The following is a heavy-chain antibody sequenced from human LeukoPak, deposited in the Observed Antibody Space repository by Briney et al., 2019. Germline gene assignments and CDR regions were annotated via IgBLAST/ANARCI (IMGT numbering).Heavy chain of an antibody. Sequence: GGSLRLSCAASGFTFSSYVMSGVRQAPGKGLEWVSYINHNGKTIYYADSVKGRFTISRDNAKNSLYLQMNSLRDEDTAVYYCARDNDWAFDYWGQGTLATVSS. D-gene: IGHD3-9*01. CDR3: ARDNDWAFDY. J-gene: IGHJ4*02. CDR2: INHNGKTI. V-gene: IGHV3-48*02. CDR1: GFTFSSYV.